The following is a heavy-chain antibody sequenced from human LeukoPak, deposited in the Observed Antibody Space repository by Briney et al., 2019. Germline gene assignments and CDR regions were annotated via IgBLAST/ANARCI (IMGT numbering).Heavy chain of an antibody. CDR2: ISSSSNYI. CDR3: AREMAAGTFDY. CDR1: GLTFSSYS. D-gene: IGHD5-24*01. J-gene: IGHJ4*02. V-gene: IGHV3-21*01. Sequence: GGSLRLSCAASGLTFSSYSMNWVRQAPGKGLEWVSSISSSSNYIYYADSVKGRFTISRDNAKNSLYLQMNSLRAEDTAVYFCAREMAAGTFDYWGQGALVTVSS.